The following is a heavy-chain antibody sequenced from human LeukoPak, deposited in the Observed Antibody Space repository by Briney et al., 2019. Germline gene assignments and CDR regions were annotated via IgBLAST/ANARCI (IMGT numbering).Heavy chain of an antibody. CDR2: IISSSSYI. CDR3: ARDGYYYDSSGYYQEAFDI. CDR1: GFTFSSYS. J-gene: IGHJ3*02. V-gene: IGHV3-21*01. Sequence: GGSLRLSCAASGFTFSSYSMNWVRQAPGKGLEWVSSIISSSSYIYYADSVKGRFTISRDNAKNSRYLQMNSLRAEDTAVYYCARDGYYYDSSGYYQEAFDIWGQGTMVTVSS. D-gene: IGHD3-22*01.